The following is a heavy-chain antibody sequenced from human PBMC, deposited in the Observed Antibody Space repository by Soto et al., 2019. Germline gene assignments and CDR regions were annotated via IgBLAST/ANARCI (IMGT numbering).Heavy chain of an antibody. J-gene: IGHJ5*02. CDR1: GGTFSSYA. V-gene: IGHV1-69*01. CDR3: ARPRDYDAQYNNWFDP. CDR2: IIPIFGTS. D-gene: IGHD4-17*01. Sequence: QVQLVQSGAEVKKPGSSVQVSCKASGGTFSSYAISWVRQAPGQGLEWMGGIIPIFGTSNYAQKFQGRVTITADESTSTAYMELSSLRSEDTAVYYWARPRDYDAQYNNWFDPWGQGTLVTVSS.